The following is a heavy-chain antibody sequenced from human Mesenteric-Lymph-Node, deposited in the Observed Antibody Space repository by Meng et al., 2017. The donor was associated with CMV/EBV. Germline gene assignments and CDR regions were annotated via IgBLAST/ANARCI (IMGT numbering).Heavy chain of an antibody. CDR2: IYYSGST. J-gene: IGHJ5*02. CDR1: GGSISSYY. D-gene: IGHD6-13*01. CDR3: APWTYSSSWYP. V-gene: IGHV4-39*07. Sequence: SETLSLTCTVSGGSISSYYWSWIRQPPGKGLEWIGSIYYSGSTYYNPSLKSRVTISVDTSKNQFSLKLSSVTAADTAVYYCAPWTYSSSWYPWGQGTLVTVSS.